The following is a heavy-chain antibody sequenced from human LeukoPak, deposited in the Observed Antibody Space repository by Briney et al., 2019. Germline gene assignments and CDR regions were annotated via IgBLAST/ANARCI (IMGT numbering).Heavy chain of an antibody. D-gene: IGHD1-1*01. CDR1: GFTFNNFG. CDR3: AKDHKRYSLFDY. CDR2: IRFDGTNQ. V-gene: IGHV3-30*02. J-gene: IGHJ4*02. Sequence: GGSLRLSCAASGFTFNNFGMHWVRQAPGKGLEWVAFIRFDGTNQYYADPVKARFTVSRDNSKNTLYLQMNGLTAGDTALYYCAKDHKRYSLFDYWGQGTLVTVSS.